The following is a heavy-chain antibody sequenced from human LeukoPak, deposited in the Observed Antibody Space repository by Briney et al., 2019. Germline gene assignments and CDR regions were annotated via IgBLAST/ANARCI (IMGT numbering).Heavy chain of an antibody. V-gene: IGHV1-24*01. D-gene: IGHD3-9*01. CDR2: FDPEDGET. J-gene: IGHJ3*02. CDR3: ATDQVPYYDILTGVYS. Sequence: ASVKVSCKVSGYTLTELSMHWVRQALGKGLEWMGGFDPEDGETIYAQKFQGRVTMTEDTSTDTAYMELSSLRSEDTAVYYCATDQVPYYDILTGVYSWGQGTMVTVSS. CDR1: GYTLTELS.